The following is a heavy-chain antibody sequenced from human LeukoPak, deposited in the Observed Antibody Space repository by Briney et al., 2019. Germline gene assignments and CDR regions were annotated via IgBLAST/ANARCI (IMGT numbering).Heavy chain of an antibody. D-gene: IGHD3-22*01. CDR1: GFTFSSYA. Sequence: GGSLRLSCVASGFTFSSYAMHWVRQAPGKGLEWVAVISYNGSNKYYADSVKGRFTISRDNSKNTLYLQMNSLRAEDTAVYYCARDGGGWLSRTGYMDVWGKGTTVTISS. CDR2: ISYNGSNK. CDR3: ARDGGGWLSRTGYMDV. V-gene: IGHV3-30*04. J-gene: IGHJ6*03.